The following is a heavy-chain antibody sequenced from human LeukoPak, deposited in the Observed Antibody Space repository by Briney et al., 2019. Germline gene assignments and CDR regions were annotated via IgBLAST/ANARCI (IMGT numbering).Heavy chain of an antibody. J-gene: IGHJ5*02. CDR3: ARLYLNDRETPT. D-gene: IGHD2-8*01. CDR2: IYYSGST. CDR1: GGSISSSSYY. V-gene: IGHV4-39*01. Sequence: PSETLSLTCTVSGGSISSSSYYWGWIRQPPGKGLEWIGSIYYSGSTYYNPSLKSRVAISVDTSKNQFSLKLSSVTAADTAVYYCARLYLNDRETPTWGQGTLVTVSS.